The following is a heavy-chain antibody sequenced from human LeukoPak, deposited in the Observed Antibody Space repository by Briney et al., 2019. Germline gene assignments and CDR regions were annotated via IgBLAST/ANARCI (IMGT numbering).Heavy chain of an antibody. V-gene: IGHV4-59*01. CDR2: IYYSGST. CDR3: ARGLRYLYDY. D-gene: IGHD3-9*01. CDR1: GGSISSYY. J-gene: IGHJ4*02. Sequence: SETLSLTCTVSGGSISSYYWSWIRQPPGKGLEWIGYIYYSGSTNYNPSLKRRVTISEDTCTNKFSLKLSYVAAADTAVYYCARGLRYLYDYWGQGTLVTVSS.